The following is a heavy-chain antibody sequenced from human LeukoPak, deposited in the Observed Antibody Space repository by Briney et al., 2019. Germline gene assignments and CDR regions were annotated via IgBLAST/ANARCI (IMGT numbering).Heavy chain of an antibody. D-gene: IGHD3-10*01. Sequence: GGSLRLSCAASGFTFSTYGLSWVRQAPGKGLESVANINRGGSTKYYVDSVKGRFTIYRDNAKNSLYLQMNSQRGEDTAMFYCARFYLYGSGSYGRYFDYWGQGTLVTVSS. CDR3: ARFYLYGSGSYGRYFDY. V-gene: IGHV3-7*03. CDR2: INRGGSTK. J-gene: IGHJ4*02. CDR1: GFTFSTYG.